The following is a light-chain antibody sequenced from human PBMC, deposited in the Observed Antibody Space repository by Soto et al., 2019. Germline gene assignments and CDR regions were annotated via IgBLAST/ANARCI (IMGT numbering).Light chain of an antibody. V-gene: IGLV2-8*01. CDR2: EVT. Sequence: QSALTQPPSESGSPGQSVTISCTGTSSDIGAYNHVSWYQQHPGKAPKLMIYEVTKRPAGVPDRFSGSKSGNTASLTVSGLQAEDEADYYCSSYGGSSNLVFGGGTKLTVL. J-gene: IGLJ2*01. CDR1: SSDIGAYNH. CDR3: SSYGGSSNLV.